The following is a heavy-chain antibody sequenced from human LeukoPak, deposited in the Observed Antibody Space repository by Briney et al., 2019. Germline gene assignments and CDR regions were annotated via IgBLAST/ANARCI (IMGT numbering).Heavy chain of an antibody. V-gene: IGHV4-30-4*01. CDR3: ARMVAATSWFDP. Sequence: SETLSLTCTVSGGSITSGDYYWSWIRQPPGKGLEWIGYIYYSESTYYNPSLKSRVTFSVDTSKNHFPLKLTSVTAADTAVYYCARMVAATSWFDPWGRGTLVTVSS. D-gene: IGHD2-15*01. J-gene: IGHJ5*02. CDR2: IYYSEST. CDR1: GGSITSGDYY.